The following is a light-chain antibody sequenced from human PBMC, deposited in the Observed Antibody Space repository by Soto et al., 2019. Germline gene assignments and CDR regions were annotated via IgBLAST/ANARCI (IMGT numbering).Light chain of an antibody. V-gene: IGKV3-15*01. CDR1: QSVSSN. CDR2: GAS. Sequence: ETVMTQSPATLSVSPGERATLSCRASQSVSSNLAWYQQKPGQAPRPLIYGASTRATGIPARFSGSGSGTEFTLTISSLQSEDFAVYFCHQYNNWPALTFGGGTKVEIK. CDR3: HQYNNWPALT. J-gene: IGKJ4*02.